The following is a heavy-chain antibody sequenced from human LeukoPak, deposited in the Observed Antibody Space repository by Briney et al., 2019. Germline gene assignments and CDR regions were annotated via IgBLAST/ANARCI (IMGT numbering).Heavy chain of an antibody. CDR1: GFTFSAYG. CDR3: AKVRVTYCVTTTCYGDFDF. D-gene: IGHD2-2*01. Sequence: PGGSLRLSCAASGFTFSAYGMHWVRQAPGGGLEWVAIIWYDGGNKYYADSVKGRFTISRDDSKNTLHLQMNNLRAEDAAVYYCAKVRVTYCVTTTCYGDFDFWGQGTLVTVAS. CDR2: IWYDGGNK. J-gene: IGHJ4*02. V-gene: IGHV3-33*06.